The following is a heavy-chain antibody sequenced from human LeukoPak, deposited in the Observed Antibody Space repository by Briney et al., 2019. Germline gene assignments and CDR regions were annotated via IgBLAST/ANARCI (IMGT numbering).Heavy chain of an antibody. Sequence: GTLSLTCAVSGGSISSSNWWSWVRQPPGKGLEWVSSIGSSGRTIYYADSVKGRFTISRDNAKNSLYLQMNSLRAEDTAVYYCARPTVTSFDYWGQGTLVTVSS. CDR1: GGSISSSNW. D-gene: IGHD4-11*01. CDR2: IGSSGRTI. CDR3: ARPTVTSFDY. V-gene: IGHV3-48*04. J-gene: IGHJ4*02.